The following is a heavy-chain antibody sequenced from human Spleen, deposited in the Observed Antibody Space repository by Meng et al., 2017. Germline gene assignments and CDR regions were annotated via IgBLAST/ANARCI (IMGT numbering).Heavy chain of an antibody. CDR3: ARDVGTPTFFDY. J-gene: IGHJ4*02. CDR1: GFIFSDYG. Sequence: GGSLRLSCSASGFIFSDYGMTWVRQAPGKGLEWVSTISGDASNTHYASSVKGRFTISRDNSKNTLDLQISSLRAEDTAVYFWARDVGTPTFFDYWGQGTRVT. CDR2: ISGDASNT. D-gene: IGHD3-10*01. V-gene: IGHV3-23*01.